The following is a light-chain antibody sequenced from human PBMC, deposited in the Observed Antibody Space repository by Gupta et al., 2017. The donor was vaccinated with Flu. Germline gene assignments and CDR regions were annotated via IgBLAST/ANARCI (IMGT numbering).Light chain of an antibody. CDR3: QQYYGTPLT. CDR2: WAS. Sequence: DIVMTQSPDSLAVSLGERATINCKSSQSVLYNSNNKNYLAWYQQKPGQPPKLLIYWASTRESGVPDRFSGSGSGTDFILTISSLQAEDVAVYYCQQYYGTPLTFGGGTKVEIK. V-gene: IGKV4-1*01. J-gene: IGKJ4*01. CDR1: QSVLYNSNNKNY.